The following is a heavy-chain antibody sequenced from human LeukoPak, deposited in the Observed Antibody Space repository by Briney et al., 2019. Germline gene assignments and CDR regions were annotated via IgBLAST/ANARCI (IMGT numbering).Heavy chain of an antibody. V-gene: IGHV3-53*01. CDR2: IYSGVNT. Sequence: GGSLILSCAASGFTVSSNYMSWVRQAPGKGLEWVAVIYSGVNTYYADSVKGRFTISRDNSKNTLYLQMNSLRAEDTAVYYCARDLSYWGQGTLVTVSS. J-gene: IGHJ4*02. CDR1: GFTVSSNY. CDR3: ARDLSY.